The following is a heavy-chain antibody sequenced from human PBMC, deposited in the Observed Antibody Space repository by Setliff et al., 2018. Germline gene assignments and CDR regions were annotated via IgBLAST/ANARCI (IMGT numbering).Heavy chain of an antibody. CDR2: IYHNGNT. V-gene: IGHV4-59*01. Sequence: LSLTCTVYGGSLSNYYWSWIRQPPGKGLEWIGYIYHNGNTNFNPSLKTRVTMSADTSKNQFALNLTSVTAADTAVYYCVRDRTAYSYGLDVWGQGTTVTVSS. CDR3: VRDRTAYSYGLDV. J-gene: IGHJ6*02. D-gene: IGHD5-18*01. CDR1: GGSLSNYY.